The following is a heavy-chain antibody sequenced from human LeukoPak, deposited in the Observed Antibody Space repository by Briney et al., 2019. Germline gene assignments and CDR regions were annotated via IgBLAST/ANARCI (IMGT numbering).Heavy chain of an antibody. D-gene: IGHD2-2*01. J-gene: IGHJ4*02. CDR1: GYTFTGYY. CDR3: ARERRIVVVPAATPRFDY. V-gene: IGHV1-2*02. CDR2: INPNSGGT. Sequence: ASVKVSCKASGYTFTGYYMHWVRQAPGQGLEWMGWINPNSGGTNYAQKFQGRVTMTRDTSISTAYMELSRLRFDDTAVYYCARERRIVVVPAATPRFDYWGQGTLVTVSS.